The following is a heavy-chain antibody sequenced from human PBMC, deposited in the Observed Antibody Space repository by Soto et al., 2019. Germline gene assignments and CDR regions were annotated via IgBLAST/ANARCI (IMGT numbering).Heavy chain of an antibody. V-gene: IGHV4-39*01. Sequence: QLQLQESGPGLVKPSETLSLTCTVSGGSISSSSYYWGWIRQPPGKGLEWIGSIYYSGSTYYNPSLKSRFTISVDTSTNQFSLKLSSVTAADTAVYYCASPKRAFYNWFDPWGQGTLVTVSS. J-gene: IGHJ5*02. D-gene: IGHD3-3*02. CDR3: ASPKRAFYNWFDP. CDR1: GGSISSSSYY. CDR2: IYYSGST.